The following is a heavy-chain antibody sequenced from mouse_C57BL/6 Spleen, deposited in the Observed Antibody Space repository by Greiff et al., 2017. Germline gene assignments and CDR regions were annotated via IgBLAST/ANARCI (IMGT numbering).Heavy chain of an antibody. V-gene: IGHV1-52*01. CDR1: GYTFTSYW. CDR3: ARNLDYDGGGYFDV. D-gene: IGHD2-4*01. Sequence: QVQLQQPGAELVRPGSSVKLSCKASGYTFTSYWMHWVKQRPIQGLEWIGNIDPSDSETHYNQKFKVKATLTADTSSSTAYMQLSSLTSEASAVYYCARNLDYDGGGYFDVGGTWTTVTV. CDR2: IDPSDSET. J-gene: IGHJ1*03.